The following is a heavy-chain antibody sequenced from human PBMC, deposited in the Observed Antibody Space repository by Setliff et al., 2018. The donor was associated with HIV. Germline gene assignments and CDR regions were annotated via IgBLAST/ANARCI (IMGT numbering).Heavy chain of an antibody. CDR1: DYIFLSYG. Sequence: ASVMVSCKTSDYIFLSYGISWVRQAPGQGLEWMGWVSPYNGDTKYAQKFQGRVTMTTDTSARTGYMELRNLRSDDTAVYYCARYNFWSGYESDYWGQGTLVTVSS. CDR2: VSPYNGDT. D-gene: IGHD3-3*01. J-gene: IGHJ4*02. CDR3: ARYNFWSGYESDY. V-gene: IGHV1-18*01.